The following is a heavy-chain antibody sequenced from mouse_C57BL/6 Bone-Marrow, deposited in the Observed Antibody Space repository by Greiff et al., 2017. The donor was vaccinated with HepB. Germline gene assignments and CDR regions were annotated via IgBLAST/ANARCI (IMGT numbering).Heavy chain of an antibody. CDR2: IHPNSGST. Sequence: VQLQQPGAELVKPGASVKLSCKASGYTFTSYWMHWVKQRPGQGLEWIGMIHPNSGSTNYNEKFKSKATLTVDKSSSTAYMQLSSQTSEDSAVYSGARGATVVADDRYFDVGGTGTTVTVSA. D-gene: IGHD1-1*01. CDR3: ARGATVVADDRYFDV. J-gene: IGHJ1*03. V-gene: IGHV1-64*01. CDR1: GYTFTSYW.